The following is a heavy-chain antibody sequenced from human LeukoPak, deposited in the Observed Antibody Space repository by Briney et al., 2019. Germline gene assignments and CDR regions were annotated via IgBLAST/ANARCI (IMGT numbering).Heavy chain of an antibody. V-gene: IGHV4-4*07. Sequence: SETLSLTCTVSDASISSCYWSWIRQPAGKGLEWIGHISSSGSTNYNPSLKSRVIMTVDTSKNHFSLKLSSVTAADTAVYYCAREVYYYSSGSYYNFDYWGQGTLVTVSS. D-gene: IGHD3-10*01. J-gene: IGHJ4*02. CDR3: AREVYYYSSGSYYNFDY. CDR2: ISSSGST. CDR1: DASISSCY.